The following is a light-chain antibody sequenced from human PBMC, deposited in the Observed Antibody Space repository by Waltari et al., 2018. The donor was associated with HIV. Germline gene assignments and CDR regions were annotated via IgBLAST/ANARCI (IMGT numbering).Light chain of an antibody. Sequence: QSALPQPASVSGSPGQSITIPCTGTSSDVGGYTYVSWYQQHPGKAPKLMIYDVSNRPSGVSNRFSGSKSGNTASLTISGLQAEDEADYYCSSYTSSSTLVFGGGTKLTVL. J-gene: IGLJ2*01. CDR1: SSDVGGYTY. CDR2: DVS. CDR3: SSYTSSSTLV. V-gene: IGLV2-14*03.